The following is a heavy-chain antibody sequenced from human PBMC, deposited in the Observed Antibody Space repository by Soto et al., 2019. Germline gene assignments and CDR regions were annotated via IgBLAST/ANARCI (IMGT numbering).Heavy chain of an antibody. D-gene: IGHD3-22*01. J-gene: IGHJ4*02. CDR2: ISWNRGSI. Sequence: EVQLVESGGGLVQPGRSLRLSCAASGFTFDDYAMHWVRQAPGKGLEWVSGISWNRGSIGYADSVKGRFTISRDNAKNSLYLQMNSLRAEDTALYYCAKSRGYDSSGYYYFVYWGQGTLVTVSS. CDR1: GFTFDDYA. V-gene: IGHV3-9*01. CDR3: AKSRGYDSSGYYYFVY.